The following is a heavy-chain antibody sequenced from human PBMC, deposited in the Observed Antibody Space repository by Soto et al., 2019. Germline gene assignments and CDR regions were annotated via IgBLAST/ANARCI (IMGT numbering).Heavy chain of an antibody. Sequence: GASVKVSCKASVYTFTGYYMHWVRQAPGQGLEWMGWINPNSGGTNYAQKFQGWVTMTRDTSISTAYMELSRLRSDDTAVYYCARDLVLAAAGPAVYYYYYGMDVWGQGTTVTVSS. CDR2: INPNSGGT. J-gene: IGHJ6*02. CDR1: VYTFTGYY. D-gene: IGHD6-13*01. CDR3: ARDLVLAAAGPAVYYYYYGMDV. V-gene: IGHV1-2*04.